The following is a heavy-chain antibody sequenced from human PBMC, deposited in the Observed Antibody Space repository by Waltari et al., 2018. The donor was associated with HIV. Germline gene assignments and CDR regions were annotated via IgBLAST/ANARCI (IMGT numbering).Heavy chain of an antibody. CDR3: SRGLHCTATSCLLYHGMDV. D-gene: IGHD2-2*01. CDR1: GYTFSTYD. J-gene: IGHJ6*02. CDR2: ISPNRGNT. Sequence: QVQLVQSGAEVKKPGASVKVSCKASGYTFSTYDINWVRQATGQGVEWMGGISPNRGNTGYAQKFHGGVNMTRTSSRRTAYMELSSLGSDDTAVYYCSRGLHCTATSCLLYHGMDVWGQGTAVSVSS. V-gene: IGHV1-8*01.